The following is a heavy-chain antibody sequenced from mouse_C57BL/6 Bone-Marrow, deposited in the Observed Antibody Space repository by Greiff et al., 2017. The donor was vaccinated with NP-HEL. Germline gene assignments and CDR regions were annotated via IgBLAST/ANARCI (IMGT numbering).Heavy chain of an antibody. D-gene: IGHD1-1*01. Sequence: EVKLEESGGGLVQPGGSLKLSCAASGFTFSDYYMYWVRQTPEKRLEWVAYISNGGGSTYYPDTVKGRFTISRDNAKNTLYLQMSRLKSEDTAMYYCARHTGSSSYYAMDYWGQGTSVTVSS. CDR2: ISNGGGST. V-gene: IGHV5-12*01. J-gene: IGHJ4*01. CDR1: GFTFSDYY. CDR3: ARHTGSSSYYAMDY.